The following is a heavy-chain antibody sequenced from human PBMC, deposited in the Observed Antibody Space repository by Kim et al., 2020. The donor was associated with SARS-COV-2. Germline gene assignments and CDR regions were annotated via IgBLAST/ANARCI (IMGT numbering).Heavy chain of an antibody. CDR1: GFTFSTYA. V-gene: IGHV3-23*01. J-gene: IGHJ4*02. D-gene: IGHD1-1*01. CDR2: ISDSGINT. CDR3: ARGKTGDH. Sequence: GGSLRLSCAASGFTFSTYAMSWVRQAPGKGLEWVSAISDSGINTYYADSVKGRFTISRDNSNNTLHLQMNSLRAEDTAVYTCARGKTGDHWGQGTLVTVSS.